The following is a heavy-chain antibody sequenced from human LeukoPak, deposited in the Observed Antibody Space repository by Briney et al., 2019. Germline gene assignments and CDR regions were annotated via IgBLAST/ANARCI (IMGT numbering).Heavy chain of an antibody. V-gene: IGHV1-2*02. Sequence: GASVKVSCKASGYTFTRYYMHWLRQAPGQGREWMGWINPNRGGTNYAQKFQGRVSMTRDTSISTAYMELSRLRSEDTAVYYCARGRWLRGGGFDYWGQGTLVTVSS. CDR3: ARGRWLRGGGFDY. CDR2: INPNRGGT. CDR1: GYTFTRYY. J-gene: IGHJ4*02. D-gene: IGHD5-12*01.